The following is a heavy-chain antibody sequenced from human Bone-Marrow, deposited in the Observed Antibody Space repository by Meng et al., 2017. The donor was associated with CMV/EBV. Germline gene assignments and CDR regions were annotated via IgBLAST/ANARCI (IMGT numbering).Heavy chain of an antibody. V-gene: IGHV3-21*04. D-gene: IGHD2-2*01. CDR1: GFTFSSYS. J-gene: IGHJ4*02. CDR2: ISSSSSYI. Sequence: GGSLRLSCAASGFTFSSYSMNWVRQAPGKGLEWVSSISSSSSYIYYADSVKGRFTISRDNAKNSLYLQMNSLRAEDTALYYCARVSGVVVSGLSDFWGQGTLVTVSS. CDR3: ARVSGVVVSGLSDF.